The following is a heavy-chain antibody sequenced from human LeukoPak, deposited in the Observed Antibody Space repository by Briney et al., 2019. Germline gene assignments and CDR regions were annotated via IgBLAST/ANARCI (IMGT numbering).Heavy chain of an antibody. J-gene: IGHJ3*02. D-gene: IGHD6-6*01. CDR3: AKPFSSGAFDI. Sequence: GGSLRLSCAASGFSFITYSMNWVRQAPGKGLEWVSSISSTSDYIYYADSVKGRFTISRDNAKKSLYLQMNSLGAEDTAVYYCAKPFSSGAFDIWGQGTMVTVSS. CDR2: ISSTSDYI. CDR1: GFSFITYS. V-gene: IGHV3-21*01.